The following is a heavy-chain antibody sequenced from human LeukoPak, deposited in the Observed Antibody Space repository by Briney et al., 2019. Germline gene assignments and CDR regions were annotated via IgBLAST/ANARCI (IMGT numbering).Heavy chain of an antibody. CDR3: ARDAYNYGSWYFDY. Sequence: SETLSLTCTVSRGSISNYYWTWIRQPPGKGLEWIGYIYYSGSTNYNPSLNSRVTISVDASKNQFSLKLSSVTAADTAVYYCARDAYNYGSWYFDYWGQGILVTVSS. D-gene: IGHD3-10*01. V-gene: IGHV4-59*01. CDR2: IYYSGST. J-gene: IGHJ4*02. CDR1: RGSISNYY.